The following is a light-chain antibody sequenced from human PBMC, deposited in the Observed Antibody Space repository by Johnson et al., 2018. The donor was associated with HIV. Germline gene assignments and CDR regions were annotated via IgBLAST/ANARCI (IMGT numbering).Light chain of an antibody. CDR1: SSNIGNSY. CDR3: GTWDSSLGV. CDR2: DNN. V-gene: IGLV1-51*01. J-gene: IGLJ1*01. Sequence: QSALTQPPSVSAAPGQKVTISCSGSSSNIGNSYVSWYQQLPGTAPKLLIYDNNKRPSGIPDRFSGSKSGTSATLGITGLQTGDEADYYCGTWDSSLGVFGTGTKVTVL.